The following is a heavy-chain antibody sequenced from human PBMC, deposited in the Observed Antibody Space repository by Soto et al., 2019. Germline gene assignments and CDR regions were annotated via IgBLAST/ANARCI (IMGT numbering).Heavy chain of an antibody. J-gene: IGHJ4*02. CDR1: GYTLTSYG. CDR3: ARVRYCSGGSCYSDFDY. CDR2: ISAYNGNT. D-gene: IGHD2-15*01. Sequence: ASVKVSCKASGYTLTSYGISWVRQAPGQGLEWMGWISAYNGNTNYAQKLQGRVTMTTDTSTSTAYMELRSLRSDDTAVYYCARVRYCSGGSCYSDFDYWGQGTLVTVSS. V-gene: IGHV1-18*01.